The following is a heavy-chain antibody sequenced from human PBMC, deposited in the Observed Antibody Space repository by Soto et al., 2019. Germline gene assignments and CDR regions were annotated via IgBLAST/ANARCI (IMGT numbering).Heavy chain of an antibody. Sequence: GGSLRLSCAASGFIFTRYSMNWVRQAPGKGLEWVSSISSTTNYIYYGDSMKGRFTISRDNAKNSLYLEMNSLRAEDTAVYYCARESEDLTSNFDYWGQGTLVTVS. V-gene: IGHV3-21*06. J-gene: IGHJ4*02. CDR3: ARESEDLTSNFDY. CDR1: GFIFTRYS. CDR2: ISSTTNYI.